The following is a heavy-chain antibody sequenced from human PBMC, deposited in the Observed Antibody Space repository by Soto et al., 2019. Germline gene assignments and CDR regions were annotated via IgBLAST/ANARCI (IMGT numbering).Heavy chain of an antibody. CDR2: ISAHNGNT. V-gene: IGHV1-18*01. CDR1: GYAFTTYG. Sequence: QVHLVQSGAEVKKPGASVKVSCKGSGYAFTTYGITWVRQAPGQGLEWMGWISAHNGNTNYAQTLQGRVTVTRATSTSTAYMELRSLRSDDTAVYYCARGRYGDYWGQGALVTVSS. CDR3: ARGRYGDY. J-gene: IGHJ4*02. D-gene: IGHD1-1*01.